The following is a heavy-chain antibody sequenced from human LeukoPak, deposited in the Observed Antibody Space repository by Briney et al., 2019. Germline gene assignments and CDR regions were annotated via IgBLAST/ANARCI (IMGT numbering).Heavy chain of an antibody. CDR3: ARLDDSSGYYPTRDYYYYYMDV. J-gene: IGHJ6*03. CDR1: GFTFRSYE. CDR2: ISSSGSTI. Sequence: GGSLRLSCAASGFTFRSYEMNWVRQAPGKGLEWVSYISSSGSTIYYADSVKGRFTISRDNAKNSLYLQMNSLRAEDTAVYYCARLDDSSGYYPTRDYYYYYMDVWGKGTTVTISS. V-gene: IGHV3-48*03. D-gene: IGHD3-22*01.